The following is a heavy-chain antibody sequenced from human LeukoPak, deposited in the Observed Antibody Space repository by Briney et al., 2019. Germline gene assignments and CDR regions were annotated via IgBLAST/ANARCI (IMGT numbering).Heavy chain of an antibody. J-gene: IGHJ3*02. Sequence: PSETLSLTCTVSGGSISSYYWSWIRQPPGKGLEWIGSIYYSGSTYYNPSLKSRVTISVDTSKNQFSLKLSSVTAADTAVYYCARDFSSSWYLVSRGDAFDIWGQGTMVTVSS. CDR3: ARDFSSSWYLVSRGDAFDI. CDR1: GGSISSYY. V-gene: IGHV4-59*12. D-gene: IGHD6-13*01. CDR2: IYYSGST.